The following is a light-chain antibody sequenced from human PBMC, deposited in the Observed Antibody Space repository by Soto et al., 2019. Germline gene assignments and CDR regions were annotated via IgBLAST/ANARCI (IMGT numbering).Light chain of an antibody. Sequence: QAVVTQPPSASGTPGQRVTISCSGSSSNIGSNTGNWYQQLPGTAPKLLIYSNNQRPSGVPDRFSGSKSGTSASLAISGLQSEDEADYYCGTWDDSLNGWVFGGGTMVTVL. CDR2: SNN. CDR1: SSNIGSNT. CDR3: GTWDDSLNGWV. V-gene: IGLV1-44*01. J-gene: IGLJ3*02.